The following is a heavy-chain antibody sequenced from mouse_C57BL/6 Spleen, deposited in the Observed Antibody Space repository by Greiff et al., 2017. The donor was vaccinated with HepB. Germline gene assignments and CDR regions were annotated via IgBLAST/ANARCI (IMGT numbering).Heavy chain of an antibody. J-gene: IGHJ3*01. CDR2: ISSGSSTI. Sequence: EVKLMESGGGLVKPGGSLKLSCAASGFTFSDYGMHWVRQAPEKGLEWVAYISSGSSTIYYADTVKGRFTISRDNAKNTLFLQLTSLRSEDTAMYYCARPYYGYDEDWFAYWGQGTLVTVSA. V-gene: IGHV5-17*01. CDR3: ARPYYGYDEDWFAY. D-gene: IGHD2-9*01. CDR1: GFTFSDYG.